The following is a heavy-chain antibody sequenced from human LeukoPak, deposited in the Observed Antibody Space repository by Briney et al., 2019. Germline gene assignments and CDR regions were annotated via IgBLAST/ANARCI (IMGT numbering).Heavy chain of an antibody. D-gene: IGHD6-13*01. CDR1: GYIFTSYW. V-gene: IGHV1-46*01. CDR2: INPSGGTT. CDR3: ARSGYSSSERYYYYYYYMDV. Sequence: ASVKVSCKASGYIFTSYWMHWVRQAPGQGLEWMGIINPSGGTTNYAHKFQGRVTITRNTSISTAYMELSSLRSEDTAVYYCARSGYSSSERYYYYYYYMDVWGKGTTVTISS. J-gene: IGHJ6*03.